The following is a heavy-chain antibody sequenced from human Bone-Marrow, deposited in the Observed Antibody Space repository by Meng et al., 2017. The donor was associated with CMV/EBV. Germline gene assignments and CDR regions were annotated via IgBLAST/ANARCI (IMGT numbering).Heavy chain of an antibody. D-gene: IGHD3-16*01. Sequence: GGSLRRSCAASGFTFSDYYMNWVRQAPGKGLEWVAVISNDGTNKYYADSVKGRFTISRDNSKNTLYMQMNSLRAEDTAVYYCARVDGATTYTLYAFDIWGQGTMVTFSS. J-gene: IGHJ3*02. CDR1: GFTFSDYY. CDR2: ISNDGTNK. V-gene: IGHV3-30*03. CDR3: ARVDGATTYTLYAFDI.